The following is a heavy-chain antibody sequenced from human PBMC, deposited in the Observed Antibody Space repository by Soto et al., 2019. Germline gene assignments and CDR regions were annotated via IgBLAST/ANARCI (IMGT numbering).Heavy chain of an antibody. CDR2: ISGSGGTK. J-gene: IGHJ4*02. Sequence: GGSLRLACAASGFILSSYGVSWVRQAPGKGLAWVSGISGSGGTKYYADSVKGRFNISRDNSKNTLYLQMNSLRAEDTAVYYCAKDTRLRLGDLSFDAFDSWGQGTLVTVSS. D-gene: IGHD3-16*02. V-gene: IGHV3-23*01. CDR3: AKDTRLRLGDLSFDAFDS. CDR1: GFILSSYG.